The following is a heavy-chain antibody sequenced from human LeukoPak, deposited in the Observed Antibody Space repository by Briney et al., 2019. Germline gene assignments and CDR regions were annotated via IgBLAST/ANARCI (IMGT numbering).Heavy chain of an antibody. Sequence: GESLKISCKGSGYRFTSYWIGWVRQMPGKGLEWMGIIHPGGSDTRYSPTFQGQVTISADKSISAAYLQWSSLKASDTAMYYCARLDSSGYYPFDDWGQGTLVTVSS. CDR3: ARLDSSGYYPFDD. D-gene: IGHD3-22*01. CDR2: IHPGGSDT. CDR1: GYRFTSYW. J-gene: IGHJ4*02. V-gene: IGHV5-51*01.